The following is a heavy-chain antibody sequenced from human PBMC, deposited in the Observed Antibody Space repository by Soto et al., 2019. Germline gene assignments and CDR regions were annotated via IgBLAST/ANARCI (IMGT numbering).Heavy chain of an antibody. D-gene: IGHD3-3*01. J-gene: IGHJ4*02. Sequence: ASVKVSCKASGYTFTSYAMHWVRQAPGQRLEWMGWINAGNGNTKYSQKFQGRVTITRDTSASTAYMELSSLRSEDTAVYYCARVGYYDFWSGLEPFDYWGQVTLVSVSS. CDR2: INAGNGNT. CDR3: ARVGYYDFWSGLEPFDY. V-gene: IGHV1-3*01. CDR1: GYTFTSYA.